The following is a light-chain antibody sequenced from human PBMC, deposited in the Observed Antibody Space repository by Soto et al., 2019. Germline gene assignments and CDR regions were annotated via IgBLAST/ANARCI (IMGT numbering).Light chain of an antibody. CDR1: SSDVGAYDY. CDR3: SLYTSSDTPYV. V-gene: IGLV2-14*01. J-gene: IGLJ1*01. CDR2: VVS. Sequence: QSVLTQPASVSGSPGQSITISCTGTSSDVGAYDYVSWFQQHPDKAPKLIISVVSNRPSGVSNRFYGSKSGNTASLTISGLQAEDEADYYCSLYTSSDTPYVFGTGTKLTVL.